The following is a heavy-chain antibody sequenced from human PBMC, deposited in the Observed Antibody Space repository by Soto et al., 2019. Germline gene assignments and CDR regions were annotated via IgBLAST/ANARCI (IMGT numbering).Heavy chain of an antibody. Sequence: GASVKVSCKASGYTFTSYAMHWVRQAPGQRLEWMGWINAGNGNTKYSQKFQGRVTITRDTSASTAYMELSSLRSEDTAVYYCARGTQQLVLGYYYYYYYMDVWGKGTTVTVSS. CDR1: GYTFTSYA. J-gene: IGHJ6*03. D-gene: IGHD6-13*01. V-gene: IGHV1-3*01. CDR2: INAGNGNT. CDR3: ARGTQQLVLGYYYYYYYMDV.